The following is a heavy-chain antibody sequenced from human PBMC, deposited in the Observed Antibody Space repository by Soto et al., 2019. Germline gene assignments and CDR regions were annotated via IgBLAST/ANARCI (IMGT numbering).Heavy chain of an antibody. CDR3: ARALRMTIFGVDY. V-gene: IGHV3-33*01. Sequence: HPGGSLRLSCAASEFTFSNYGMHWVRQAPGKGLEWVAVIWYDGSNKYYADSVKGRFTISRDNSKNTLYLQMNSLKAEDTAVYYCARALRMTIFGVDYWGQGTLVTVSS. D-gene: IGHD3-3*01. CDR2: IWYDGSNK. J-gene: IGHJ4*02. CDR1: EFTFSNYG.